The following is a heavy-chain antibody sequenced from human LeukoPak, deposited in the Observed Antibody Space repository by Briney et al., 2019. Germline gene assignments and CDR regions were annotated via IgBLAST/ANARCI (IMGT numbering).Heavy chain of an antibody. CDR2: IWYDGSNK. D-gene: IGHD1-26*01. V-gene: IGHV3-33*01. J-gene: IGHJ3*02. CDR1: GFTFSSYG. CDR3: ARPYSGSYTAYDAFDI. Sequence: GGSLRLSCAASGFTFSSYGMHWVRQAPGKGLEWVAVIWYDGSNKYYADSVKDRFTISRDNSKNTLYLQMNSLRAEDTAVYYCARPYSGSYTAYDAFDIWGQGTMVTVSS.